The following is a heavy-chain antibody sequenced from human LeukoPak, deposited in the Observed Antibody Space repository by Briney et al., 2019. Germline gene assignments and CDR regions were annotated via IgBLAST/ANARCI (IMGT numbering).Heavy chain of an antibody. CDR3: ARRYNWNYGFDP. D-gene: IGHD1-7*01. V-gene: IGHV4-59*01. CDR2: IYSSGDT. Sequence: SETLSLTCTVSGGSISSFYWSWIRQPPGKGLEWIGYIYSSGDTNYNPSLKSRVTISVDTSKNQFSLKLSSVTAADTAVYYCARRYNWNYGFDPRGQGTLVTVSS. CDR1: GGSISSFY. J-gene: IGHJ5*02.